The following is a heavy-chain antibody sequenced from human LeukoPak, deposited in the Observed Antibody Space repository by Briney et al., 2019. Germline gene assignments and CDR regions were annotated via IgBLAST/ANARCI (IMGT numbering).Heavy chain of an antibody. CDR3: ARLGACDGNKIDY. D-gene: IGHD3-3*01. CDR1: GGSISSYY. V-gene: IGHV4-59*01. J-gene: IGHJ4*02. CDR2: IYYSGST. Sequence: SETLSLTCTVSGGSISSYYWSWIRQPPGKGLEWIGYIYYSGSTNYNPSLKSRVTISVDTSKNQFSLKLSSVTAADTAVYYCARLGACDGNKIDYWGQGTLVTVSS.